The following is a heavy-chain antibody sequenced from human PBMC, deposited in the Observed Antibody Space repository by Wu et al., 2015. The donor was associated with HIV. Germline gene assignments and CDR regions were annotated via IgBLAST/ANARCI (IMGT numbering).Heavy chain of an antibody. Sequence: QVQLVQSGAEVKKPGASVKVSCEASGYTFTAYFIHWVRQAPGQGLEWMGWINPNSGGTNYAQKFQGRVTMTRDTSISTVYMDLSRLRSDDAAVYYCARVVSHSSGWYDYFDNWGRGTLVTVSS. D-gene: IGHD6-19*01. CDR3: ARVVSHSSGWYDYFDN. J-gene: IGHJ4*02. CDR1: GYTFTAYF. CDR2: INPNSGGT. V-gene: IGHV1-2*02.